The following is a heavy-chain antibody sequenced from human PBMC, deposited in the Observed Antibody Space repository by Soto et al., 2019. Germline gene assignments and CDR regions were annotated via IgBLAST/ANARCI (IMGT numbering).Heavy chain of an antibody. V-gene: IGHV4-59*01. J-gene: IGHJ6*03. CDR3: ARVTTVYYYYMDV. CDR1: GGSISSYY. D-gene: IGHD4-4*01. Sequence: SETLSLTCTVSGGSISSYYWSWIRQPPGKGLEWIGYIYYSGSTNYNPSLKSRVTISVDTSKNQFSLKLSSVTAADTAVYYCARVTTVYYYYMDVWGKGTTVTVSS. CDR2: IYYSGST.